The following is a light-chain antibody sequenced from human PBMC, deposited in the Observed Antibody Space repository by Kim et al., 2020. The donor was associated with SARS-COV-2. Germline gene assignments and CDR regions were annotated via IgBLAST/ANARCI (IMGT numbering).Light chain of an antibody. J-gene: IGKJ4*01. CDR3: KQCNNWPLT. Sequence: EIVLTQSPATLSLSPGERATLSCRASQSVNRNLAWYQQKPGQAPRLLISDASNRATGIPARFSGSGSGTDFTLTISSLEPEDFAVYYCKQCNNWPLTFGGGTKVDIK. CDR2: DAS. CDR1: QSVNRN. V-gene: IGKV3-11*01.